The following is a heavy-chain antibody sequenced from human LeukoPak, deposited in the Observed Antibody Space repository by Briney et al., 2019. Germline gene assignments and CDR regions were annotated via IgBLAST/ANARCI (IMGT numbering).Heavy chain of an antibody. Sequence: GASVKVSCKASGYTSTSYDINWVGQATGQGMEWMGWMNAKSGNRGYAQKFQGRVTMTRNTSLSTAYMELSSLRSEDTAVYYCARGPHPNWTPNWFDPWGQGTLVTVS. J-gene: IGHJ5*02. CDR3: ARGPHPNWTPNWFDP. CDR1: GYTSTSYD. CDR2: MNAKSGNR. V-gene: IGHV1-8*01. D-gene: IGHD1-20*01.